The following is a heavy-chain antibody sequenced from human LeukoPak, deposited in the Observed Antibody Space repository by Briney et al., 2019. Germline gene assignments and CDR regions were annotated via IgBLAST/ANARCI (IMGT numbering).Heavy chain of an antibody. V-gene: IGHV5-51*01. CDR3: ARLTVAGARWFDP. CDR2: IYPTDSDP. CDR1: GYNFATYW. J-gene: IGHJ5*02. Sequence: GESLKISCKGSGYNFATYWIAWVRQMPGKGLEWMGIIYPTDSDPRYSPSFQGQVTISADKSISTAYLQWSSLKATDTAMYYCARLTVAGARWFDPWGQGTLVTVSS. D-gene: IGHD6-19*01.